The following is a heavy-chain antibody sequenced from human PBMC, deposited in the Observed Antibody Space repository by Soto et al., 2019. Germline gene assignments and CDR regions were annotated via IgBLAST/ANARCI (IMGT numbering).Heavy chain of an antibody. CDR1: GGSLSSGDSS. J-gene: IGHJ4*02. Sequence: PSETLSLTCTVTGGSLSSGDSSWSWIRQPPGKDLEWIGYIYHYGNTYYNPSLRSRVTISVDRSKNQFSLELRSVTAADSAVYYCARDERRSSGRNFDYWGQGVLVTVSS. CDR3: ARDERRSSGRNFDY. V-gene: IGHV4-30-2*01. CDR2: IYHYGNT. D-gene: IGHD6-6*01.